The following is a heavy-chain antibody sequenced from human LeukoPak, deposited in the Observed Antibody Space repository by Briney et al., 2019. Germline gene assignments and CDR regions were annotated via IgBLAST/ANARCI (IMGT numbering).Heavy chain of an antibody. CDR3: ARDWYSSGWSSLRQRWFDP. Sequence: PSETLSLTCTVSGGSISSSSYYWGWIRQPPGKGLEWIGSIYYSGSTYYNPSLKSRVTISVDTSKNQFSLKLSSVTAADTAVYYCARDWYSSGWSSLRQRWFDPWGQGTLVTVSS. V-gene: IGHV4-39*07. J-gene: IGHJ5*02. D-gene: IGHD6-19*01. CDR1: GGSISSSSYY. CDR2: IYYSGST.